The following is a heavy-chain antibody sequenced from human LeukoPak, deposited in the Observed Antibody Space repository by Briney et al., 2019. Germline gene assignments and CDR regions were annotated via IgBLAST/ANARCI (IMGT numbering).Heavy chain of an antibody. CDR1: GFTFSSYS. Sequence: GGSLRLSCAASGFTFSSYSMNWVRQAPGKGLEWVLSISSSSSYIYYADSVKGRFTISRDNAKNSLYLQMNSLRAEDTAVYYCARKQLGYCSSTSCNWFDPWGQGTLVTVSS. D-gene: IGHD2-2*01. J-gene: IGHJ5*02. V-gene: IGHV3-21*01. CDR3: ARKQLGYCSSTSCNWFDP. CDR2: ISSSSSYI.